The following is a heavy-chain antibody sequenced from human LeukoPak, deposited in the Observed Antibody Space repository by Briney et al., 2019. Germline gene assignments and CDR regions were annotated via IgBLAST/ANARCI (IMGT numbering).Heavy chain of an antibody. CDR3: AKEGRGDYVWGSYRPPYYFDY. J-gene: IGHJ4*02. CDR2: IRYDRSNK. V-gene: IGHV3-30*02. D-gene: IGHD3-16*02. Sequence: GGSLRLSCAASGFTFSSYGMHWVRQAPGKGLEWVAFIRYDRSNKYYADSVKGRFTISRDNSKNTLYLQMNSLRAEDTAVYYCAKEGRGDYVWGSYRPPYYFDYWGQGTLVTVSS. CDR1: GFTFSSYG.